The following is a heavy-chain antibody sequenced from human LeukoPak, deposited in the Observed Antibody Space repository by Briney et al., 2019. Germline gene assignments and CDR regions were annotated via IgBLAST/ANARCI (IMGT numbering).Heavy chain of an antibody. D-gene: IGHD2-21*01. Sequence: ASVKVSCKASGGTFSSYAISWVRQAPGQGLEWMGGIIPIFGTANYAQKFQGRVTITTDESTSTAYMELSGLRSEDTAVYYCATELVVGYYFDYWGQGTLVTVSS. J-gene: IGHJ4*02. CDR1: GGTFSSYA. CDR3: ATELVVGYYFDY. CDR2: IIPIFGTA. V-gene: IGHV1-69*05.